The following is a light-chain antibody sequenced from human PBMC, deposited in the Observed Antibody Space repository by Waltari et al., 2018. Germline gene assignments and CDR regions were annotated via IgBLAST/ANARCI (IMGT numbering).Light chain of an antibody. CDR2: DAA. Sequence: EILLTQSPVTLSLSPGARATLSSRASQNVNRNFAWYKHKPGPAPRLLIYDAAIRATGSPPMFSGSGSGTDFTLTISSLEPEDFAVYFCQQRDNWPPFTFGGGTKVEIK. CDR3: QQRDNWPPFT. V-gene: IGKV3-11*01. CDR1: QNVNRN. J-gene: IGKJ4*01.